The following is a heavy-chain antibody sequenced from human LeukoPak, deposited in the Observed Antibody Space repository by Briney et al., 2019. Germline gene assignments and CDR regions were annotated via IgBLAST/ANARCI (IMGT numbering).Heavy chain of an antibody. CDR3: ARVPMSRGPQNSYFDS. J-gene: IGHJ4*02. CDR1: GFTFNYYT. Sequence: GKSLRLSCVASGFTFNYYTMHWVRQAPGKGLDWVAAISYDGGKIYYADPVNGRFTISRDNSKNTVSLLMNSLGAEDTATYFCARVPMSRGPQNSYFDSWGQGTLVTVSS. V-gene: IGHV3-30-3*01. D-gene: IGHD1-7*01. CDR2: ISYDGGKI.